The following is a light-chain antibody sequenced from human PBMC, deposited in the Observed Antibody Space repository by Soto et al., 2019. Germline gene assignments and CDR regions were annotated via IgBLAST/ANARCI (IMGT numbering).Light chain of an antibody. Sequence: ALTQPASVSGSPGQSIAISCTGTSSDVGAYNSVSWYQQYPGKAPKLMIHDVSNRPSGVSDRFSGSKSGNTASLTISGLQAEDEADYYCSSYTSSNSYVFGSGTKLTVL. V-gene: IGLV2-14*01. CDR1: SSDVGAYNS. J-gene: IGLJ1*01. CDR2: DVS. CDR3: SSYTSSNSYV.